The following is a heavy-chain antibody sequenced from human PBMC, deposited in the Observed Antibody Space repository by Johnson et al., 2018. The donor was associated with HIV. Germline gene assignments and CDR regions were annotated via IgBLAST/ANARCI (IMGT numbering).Heavy chain of an antibody. CDR2: LYSGGST. V-gene: IGHV3-66*02. CDR3: GRAKGNSYYGSGHDAFDI. J-gene: IGHJ3*02. D-gene: IGHD3-10*01. CDR1: GLAFSSNY. Sequence: VQLVESGGGVVQPGGSLRLSCAASGLAFSSNYMTWVRQAPGKGLEWVSILYSGGSTYYADSVKGRFSISRDNSKNTLFLQLNSLRAEDTAVYYCGRAKGNSYYGSGHDAFDIWGRGTIVTVSS.